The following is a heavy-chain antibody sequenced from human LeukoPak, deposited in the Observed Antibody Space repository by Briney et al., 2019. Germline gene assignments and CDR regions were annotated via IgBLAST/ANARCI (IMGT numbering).Heavy chain of an antibody. CDR2: ISYDGSNK. CDR1: GFTFSSYA. V-gene: IGHV3-30*04. J-gene: IGHJ4*02. CDR3: ARDLYGDYAGA. D-gene: IGHD4-17*01. Sequence: GRSLRLSCAASGFTFSSYAMHWVRQAPGKGLGWVAVISYDGSNKYYADSGKGRFTISRDNSKNTLYRQMNSLRAEDTAVYYCARDLYGDYAGAWGQGTLVTVSS.